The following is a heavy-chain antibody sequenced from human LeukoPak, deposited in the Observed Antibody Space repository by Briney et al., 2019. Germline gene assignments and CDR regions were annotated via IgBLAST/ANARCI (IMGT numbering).Heavy chain of an antibody. CDR3: ACSGGDLEYFQH. Sequence: ASVKVSCKASGYTFTGYYMHWVRQAPGQGLEWMGIINPSGGSTSYAQKFQGRVTMTRDMSTSTVYMELSSLRSEDTAVYYCACSGGDLEYFQHWGQGTLVTVSS. J-gene: IGHJ1*01. V-gene: IGHV1-46*03. CDR1: GYTFTGYY. D-gene: IGHD2-21*02. CDR2: INPSGGST.